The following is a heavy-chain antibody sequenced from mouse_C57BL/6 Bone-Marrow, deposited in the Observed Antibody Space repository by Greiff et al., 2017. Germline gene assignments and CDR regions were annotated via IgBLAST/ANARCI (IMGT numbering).Heavy chain of an antibody. Sequence: QVQLQQPGAELVKPGASVKMSCKASGYTFTSYWITWVKQRPGQGLEWIGDIYPGSGSNNYNEKFKSKATLTVDTSSSTAYMKLSSLTSEDSAVYFCARDYYYGSSCAAMDYWGQGTSVTVSS. CDR3: ARDYYYGSSCAAMDY. J-gene: IGHJ4*01. CDR1: GYTFTSYW. CDR2: IYPGSGSN. D-gene: IGHD1-1*01. V-gene: IGHV1-55*01.